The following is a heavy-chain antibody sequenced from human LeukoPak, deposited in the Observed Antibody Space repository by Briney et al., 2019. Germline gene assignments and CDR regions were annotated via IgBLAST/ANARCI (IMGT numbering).Heavy chain of an antibody. D-gene: IGHD6-6*01. CDR1: GGSISSYY. J-gene: IGHJ4*02. CDR2: IYYSGST. CDR3: ARAVSSSSECDY. Sequence: PSETLSLTCTVSGGSISSYYWSWIRQPPGKGLEWIGYIYYSGSTNYNPSLKSRVTISVDTSKNQFSLKLSSVTAADTAVYYCARAVSSSSECDYWGQGTLVTVSS. V-gene: IGHV4-59*01.